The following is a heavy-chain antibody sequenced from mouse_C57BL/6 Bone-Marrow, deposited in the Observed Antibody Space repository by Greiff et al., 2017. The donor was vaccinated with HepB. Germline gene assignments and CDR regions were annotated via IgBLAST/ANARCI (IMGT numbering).Heavy chain of an antibody. J-gene: IGHJ3*01. CDR2: IYPRSGNT. V-gene: IGHV1-81*01. CDR1: GYTFTSYG. Sequence: QVQLQQSGAELARPGASVKLSCKASGYTFTSYGISWVKQRTGQGLEWIGEIYPRSGNTYYNEKFKGKATLTADKSSSTAYMELRSLTSEDSAVYFCARGAVWGRGTLVTVSA. CDR3: ARGAV.